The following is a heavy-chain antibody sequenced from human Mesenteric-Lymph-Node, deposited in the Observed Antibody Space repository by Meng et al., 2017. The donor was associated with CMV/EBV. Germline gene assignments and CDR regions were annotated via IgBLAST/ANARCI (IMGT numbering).Heavy chain of an antibody. V-gene: IGHV3-21*01. D-gene: IGHD6-13*01. Sequence: EVQLVESGGGLVKPGGSMRLSCAASGVTFSSYSMNWVRQAPGKGLEWVSSISSSSSYIYYADSVKGRFTISRDNAKNSLYLQMNSLRAEDTAVYYCARVSLAAAGTFWFDPWGQGTLVTVSS. CDR2: ISSSSSYI. CDR3: ARVSLAAAGTFWFDP. J-gene: IGHJ5*02. CDR1: GVTFSSYS.